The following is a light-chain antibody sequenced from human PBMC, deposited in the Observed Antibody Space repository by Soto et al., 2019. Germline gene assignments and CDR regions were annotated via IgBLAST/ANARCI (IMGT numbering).Light chain of an antibody. J-gene: IGKJ1*01. V-gene: IGKV3-20*01. Sequence: EMVLTQSPGTLSLSPGERATLSCRASQSVSSSFLAWYQQKPGQAPRLLIYGASSRATGIPDRCSGSGSGTAVTLTISSLEHEDFEVYYYQQDGSSPPWTFGQGTKVEIK. CDR1: QSVSSSF. CDR2: GAS. CDR3: QQDGSSPPWT.